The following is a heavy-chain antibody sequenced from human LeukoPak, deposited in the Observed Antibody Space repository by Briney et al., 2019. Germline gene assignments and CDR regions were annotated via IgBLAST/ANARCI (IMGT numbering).Heavy chain of an antibody. CDR1: GGSISSYY. CDR2: IYYSGST. J-gene: IGHJ4*02. V-gene: IGHV4-59*01. CDR3: RRVTGYMVEGFFDY. D-gene: IGHD3-9*01. Sequence: SETLSLTCTVSGGSISSYYWSWIRQPPGKGLEWIGYIYYSGSTNYNPSLKSRVTISVDTSKNQFSLKLRYVTAADTAVYYCRRVTGYMVEGFFDYWGQGTLVTVSS.